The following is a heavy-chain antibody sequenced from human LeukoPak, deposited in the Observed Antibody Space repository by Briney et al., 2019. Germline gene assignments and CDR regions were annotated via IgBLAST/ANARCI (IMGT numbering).Heavy chain of an antibody. Sequence: PGGSLRLSCAASGFTFDDYAMHWVRQAPGKGPECVSAISSNGDSTYYANSVKGRFTISRDNSKNTLYLQMGSLRLEDMAVYYCAREDWAGPFDPWGQGTLVTVSS. V-gene: IGHV3-64*01. CDR2: ISSNGDST. D-gene: IGHD3/OR15-3a*01. CDR3: AREDWAGPFDP. CDR1: GFTFDDYA. J-gene: IGHJ5*02.